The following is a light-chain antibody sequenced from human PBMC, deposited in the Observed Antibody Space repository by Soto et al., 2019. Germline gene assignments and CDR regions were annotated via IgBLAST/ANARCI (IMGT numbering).Light chain of an antibody. CDR3: QLMVT. CDR1: QSVSSSY. V-gene: IGKV3-20*01. Sequence: EIVLTQSPGTLSLSPGERATLSCRASQSVSSSYLAWYQQKPGQAPRLLIYGASSRATGIPDRFSGSGSGTDFTLTISRLEPEDFAVYYCQLMVTFGPGTKVDIK. CDR2: GAS. J-gene: IGKJ3*01.